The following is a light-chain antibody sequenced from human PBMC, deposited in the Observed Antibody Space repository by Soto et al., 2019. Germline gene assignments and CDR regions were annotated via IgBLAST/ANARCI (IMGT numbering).Light chain of an antibody. V-gene: IGKV3-20*01. J-gene: IGKJ2*01. CDR3: QQYSSLPHT. CDR2: GIS. CDR1: QSVKIY. Sequence: EIVITQSPATLSVPPGERATLSCRASQSVKIYLAWYPQKPGQAPRLLIYGISNRATGIPDRFSGSGAGTEFTLTISRLEPEDFVVYYCQQYSSLPHTFGQGTKVDIK.